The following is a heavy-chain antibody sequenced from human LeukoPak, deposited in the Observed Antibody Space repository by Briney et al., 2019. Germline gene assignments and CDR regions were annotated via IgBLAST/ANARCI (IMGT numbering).Heavy chain of an antibody. CDR3: ARDPPHGDHGMHV. J-gene: IGHJ6*02. CDR1: GRSLSSYY. Sequence: WDTLPLIRSVSGRSLSSYYGIWIGHPSGRGLEWFVYICYGGTTNYHPYLKRPVPIAVDASKNEFSLRLSSVTAADTAVYYCARDPPHGDHGMHVWGQGTTVTVYS. D-gene: IGHD4-17*01. V-gene: IGHV4-59*01. CDR2: ICYGGTT.